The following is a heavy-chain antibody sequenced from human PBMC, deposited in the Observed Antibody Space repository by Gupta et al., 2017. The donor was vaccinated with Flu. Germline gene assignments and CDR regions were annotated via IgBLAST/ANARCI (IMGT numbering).Heavy chain of an antibody. CDR3: ASDLRATSATSPIDY. Sequence: GFTFSSYGMHWVRQAPGKGLEWVAVIWFDGSEKYYADSVKGRFTISRDNSKNSLYLQMNSLRAEDTAIYYCASDLRATSATSPIDYWGQGTLVTVSS. V-gene: IGHV3-33*01. D-gene: IGHD5-12*01. CDR1: GFTFSSYG. CDR2: IWFDGSEK. J-gene: IGHJ4*02.